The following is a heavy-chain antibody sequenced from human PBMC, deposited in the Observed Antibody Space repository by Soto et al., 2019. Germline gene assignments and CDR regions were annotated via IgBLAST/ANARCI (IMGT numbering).Heavy chain of an antibody. V-gene: IGHV1-18*01. CDR1: GYIFSNHG. D-gene: IGHD6-19*01. CDR2: ISAYNGNT. J-gene: IGHJ4*02. CDR3: ARGGIYSSDWHFDS. Sequence: QVRLMQSGVEVKKPGASVKVSCKTSGYIFSNHGITWVRQAPGQGLEWMGWISAYNGNTDYAQKFQDRVTVTADTSTKIAYMELRSLRSDDTAMYYCARGGIYSSDWHFDSWGQGTLVTVSS.